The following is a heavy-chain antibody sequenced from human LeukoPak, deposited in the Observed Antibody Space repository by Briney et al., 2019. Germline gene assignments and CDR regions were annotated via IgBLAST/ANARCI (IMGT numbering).Heavy chain of an antibody. CDR2: INPSGGST. V-gene: IGHV1-46*01. CDR1: GYTFTSYY. CDR3: ARDNSVEDTAWWFDP. D-gene: IGHD4-23*01. Sequence: EASVKVSCKASGYTFTSYYMHWVRQAPGQGLEWMGIINPSGGSTSHAQKFQGRVTMTRDMSTSTDYMELSSLRSEDTAVYYCARDNSVEDTAWWFDPWGQGTLVTVSS. J-gene: IGHJ5*02.